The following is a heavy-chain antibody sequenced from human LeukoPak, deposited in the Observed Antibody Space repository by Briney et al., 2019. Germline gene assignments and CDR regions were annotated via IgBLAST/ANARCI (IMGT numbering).Heavy chain of an antibody. CDR1: GGSISSSSYY. CDR2: IYYSGST. J-gene: IGHJ4*02. D-gene: IGHD3-22*01. CDR3: YKDYYDSSGYYPDDY. V-gene: IGHV4-39*07. Sequence: SETLSLTCTVSGGSISSSSYYWGWIRQPPGKGLEWIGSIYYSGSTYYNPSLKSRVTISVDTSKNRFSLKLSSVTAADTAVYYCYKDYYDSSGYYPDDYWGQGTLVTVSS.